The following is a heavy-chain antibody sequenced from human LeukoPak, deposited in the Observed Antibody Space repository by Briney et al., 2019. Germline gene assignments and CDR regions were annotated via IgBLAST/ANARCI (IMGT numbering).Heavy chain of an antibody. D-gene: IGHD2-21*01. CDR2: ISGSGDGA. CDR1: GFTFSTYA. J-gene: IGHJ4*02. CDR3: AKGYIQLWWFDY. Sequence: GGSLRLSCAASGFTFSTYAMSWVRQAPGKGLQWVSLISGSGDGAHYADSVKGRFTISRDNSKNTVYLQMTILRAEDTAVYYCAKGYIQLWWFDYWGQGTLVTVSS. V-gene: IGHV3-23*01.